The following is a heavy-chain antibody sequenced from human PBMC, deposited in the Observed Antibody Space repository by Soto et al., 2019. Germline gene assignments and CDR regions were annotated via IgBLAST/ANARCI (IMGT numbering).Heavy chain of an antibody. Sequence: EVQLLESGGGVVQPGGSLRLSCAASGFTFSSYAMSWVRPAPGKGLEWVSAISGIGGSTYYADSVKGRFTISRDNSKNTLYMQMNSLRAEDTAVYYCANSIAVETWVYWGQGTLVTVSS. J-gene: IGHJ4*02. CDR2: ISGIGGST. CDR1: GFTFSSYA. V-gene: IGHV3-23*01. CDR3: ANSIAVETWVY. D-gene: IGHD6-19*01.